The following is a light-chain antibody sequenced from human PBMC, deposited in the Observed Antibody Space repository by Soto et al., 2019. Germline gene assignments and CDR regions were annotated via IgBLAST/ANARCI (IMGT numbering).Light chain of an antibody. Sequence: EIVLTQSPGTRSLSPCERSTLSCRASQSVSSSYLTLYQQKPGQAPRLLIYGASDRATGIPDRFSGSGSGTDFTLTVSRLEPEDFAVYYCQQYGSSITFGQGTRLEIK. CDR2: GAS. J-gene: IGKJ5*01. CDR1: QSVSSSY. CDR3: QQYGSSIT. V-gene: IGKV3-20*01.